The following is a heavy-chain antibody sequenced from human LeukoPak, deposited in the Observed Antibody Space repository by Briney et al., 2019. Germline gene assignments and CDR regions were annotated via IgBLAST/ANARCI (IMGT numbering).Heavy chain of an antibody. D-gene: IGHD3-9*01. Sequence: PSGTLSLTCTVSGGAVSSSAYYWGWIRQPPGKGLEWIGTIYYSGSTYYNPSLKSRVTISVDTSKNQFSLKLSSVTAADTAVYYCASTQGYFDWLNAFDIWGQGTMVTVSS. CDR2: IYYSGST. J-gene: IGHJ3*02. CDR3: ASTQGYFDWLNAFDI. CDR1: GGAVSSSAYY. V-gene: IGHV4-39*01.